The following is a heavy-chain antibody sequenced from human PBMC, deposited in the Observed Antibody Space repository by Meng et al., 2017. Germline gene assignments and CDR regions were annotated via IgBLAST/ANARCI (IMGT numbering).Heavy chain of an antibody. V-gene: IGHV3-74*01. D-gene: IGHD3-9*01. CDR3: ARAPQIRYFDFGAENWFDP. CDR1: GFTFSSYW. J-gene: IGHJ5*02. Sequence: GESLKISCAASGFTFSSYWMHWVRQAPGKGLVWVSRINSDGSSTSYADSVKGRFTISRDNAKNSLYLQMNSLRAEDTAVYYCARAPQIRYFDFGAENWFDPWGQGTLVTVSS. CDR2: INSDGSST.